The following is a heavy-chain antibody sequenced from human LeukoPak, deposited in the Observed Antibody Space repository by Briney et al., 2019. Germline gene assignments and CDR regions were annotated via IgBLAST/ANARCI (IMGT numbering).Heavy chain of an antibody. J-gene: IGHJ6*02. CDR2: ISGSGGST. V-gene: IGHV3-23*01. Sequence: PGGSLRLSCAASGFTFSSYAMSWVRQAPGKGLEWVSAISGSGGSTYYADSVKGRFTISRDNSKNTLYLQMNSLRAEDTAVYYCAKDQVRHDILTGYPALYYYYGMDVWGQGTTVTVSS. CDR1: GFTFSSYA. D-gene: IGHD3-9*01. CDR3: AKDQVRHDILTGYPALYYYYGMDV.